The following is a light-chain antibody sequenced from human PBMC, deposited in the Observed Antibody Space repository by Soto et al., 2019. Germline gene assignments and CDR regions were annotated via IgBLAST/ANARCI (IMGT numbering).Light chain of an antibody. CDR3: QQYHYWPIT. Sequence: VLTQSPATLSLSPGERATLSCRVSQSVGSSLAWYQQKPGQAPRRILYGASTRATGFPARFSGSGSGTEFTLTISSLQSEDFAVYLCQQYHYWPITFGQGTRLDIK. V-gene: IGKV3-15*01. CDR1: QSVGSS. J-gene: IGKJ5*01. CDR2: GAS.